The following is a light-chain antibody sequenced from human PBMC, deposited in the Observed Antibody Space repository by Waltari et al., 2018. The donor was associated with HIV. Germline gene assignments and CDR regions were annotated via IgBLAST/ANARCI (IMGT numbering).Light chain of an antibody. V-gene: IGLV1-47*01. CDR1: SSNIGSNS. Sequence: QSVLTQPPSASGTPGQRVTISCSGSSSNIGSNSVYWYQQLPGTAPKLLIERDNQRLSGVPYRFSVSKSGTSASLAISGLRSDDEADYYCATGDDSLSGVVFGGGTKVTVL. CDR2: RDN. CDR3: ATGDDSLSGVV. J-gene: IGLJ2*01.